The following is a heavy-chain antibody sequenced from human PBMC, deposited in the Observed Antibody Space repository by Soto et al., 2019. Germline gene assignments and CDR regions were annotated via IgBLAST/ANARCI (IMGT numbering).Heavy chain of an antibody. CDR2: IYYSGST. J-gene: IGHJ3*02. CDR3: ARGRGGWFINQLLNAFDT. CDR1: GGSISSYY. Sequence: QVQLQESGPGLVKPSETLSLTCTVSGGSISSYYWSWIRQPPGKGLEWIGYIYYSGSTNYNPSLKSRVTISVDTSKNQFSLKLSSVTAADTAVYYCARGRGGWFINQLLNAFDTWGQGTMVTVSS. D-gene: IGHD2-2*01. V-gene: IGHV4-59*01.